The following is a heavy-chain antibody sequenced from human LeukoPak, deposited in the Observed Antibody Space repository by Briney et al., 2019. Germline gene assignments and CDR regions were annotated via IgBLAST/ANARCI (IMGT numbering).Heavy chain of an antibody. Sequence: ASVKVSCKASGYTFTGYYMHWVRQAPGQGLEWMGWINPNSGGTNYAQKFQGRVTMTRNTSISTAYMELSSLRSEDTAVYYCARRAGIGYYDILTGYYAWFDPWGQGTLVTVSS. D-gene: IGHD3-9*01. CDR2: INPNSGGT. V-gene: IGHV1-2*02. CDR1: GYTFTGYY. J-gene: IGHJ5*02. CDR3: ARRAGIGYYDILTGYYAWFDP.